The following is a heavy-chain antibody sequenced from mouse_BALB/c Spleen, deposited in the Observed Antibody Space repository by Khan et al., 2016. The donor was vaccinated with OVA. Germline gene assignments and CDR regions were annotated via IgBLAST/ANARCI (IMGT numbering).Heavy chain of an antibody. CDR3: VRGLFDV. CDR2: INPDKGDT. J-gene: IGHJ1*01. CDR1: GYTFTDYY. V-gene: IGHV1-19*01. Sequence: EVQLQESGPELVKPGASVKMSCKASGYTFTDYYMKWLKQSHGKSLEWIGDINPDKGDTFYNQKFKDKATLTVNKSSSTAHMQLNGLTSEDSSVYYRVRGLFDVWGAGTTVTVSS.